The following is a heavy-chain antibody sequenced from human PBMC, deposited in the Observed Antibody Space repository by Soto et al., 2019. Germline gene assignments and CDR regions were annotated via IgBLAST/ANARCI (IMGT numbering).Heavy chain of an antibody. CDR3: GRSRNFVES. J-gene: IGHJ4*02. Sequence: EMQLVESGGGLVQPGGSLRLSCVASEFTFRNYWMHWVRQAPGKGLVWVSRIGSEGNSPFYADSVKGRFTISRDNAKNTLYLEMNSLRGEDAAVYYCGRSRNFVESWGQGTLVTVSS. V-gene: IGHV3-74*01. D-gene: IGHD1-1*01. CDR1: EFTFRNYW. CDR2: IGSEGNSP.